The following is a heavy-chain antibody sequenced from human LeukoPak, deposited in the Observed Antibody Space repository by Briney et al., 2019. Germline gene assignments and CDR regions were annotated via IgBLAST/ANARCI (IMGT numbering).Heavy chain of an antibody. CDR1: GGSISSHY. V-gene: IGHV4-59*11. CDR2: IYYSGST. D-gene: IGHD3-22*01. J-gene: IGHJ3*02. CDR3: ARWVGDYYDSSGYYFGSGAFDI. Sequence: PSETLSLTCTVSGGSISSHYWSWIRQPPGKGLEWIGYIYYSGSTNYNPSLKSRVTISVDTSKNQFSLKLSSVTAADTAVYYCARWVGDYYDSSGYYFGSGAFDIWGQGTMVTVSS.